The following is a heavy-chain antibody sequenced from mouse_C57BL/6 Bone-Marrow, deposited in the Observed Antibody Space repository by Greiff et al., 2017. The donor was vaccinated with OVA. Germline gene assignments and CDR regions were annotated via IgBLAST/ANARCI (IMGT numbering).Heavy chain of an antibody. Sequence: QVQLQQPGAELVKPGASVKMSCKASGYTFTSYWITWVKQRSGQGLEWIGDFYPDSGSTNYNEKFKSKDTLTVDTSSSTAYVQRSGLTSEDSAVYDCASESIYYDYVVEYSGQGNTLTDSS. D-gene: IGHD2-4*01. CDR2: FYPDSGST. V-gene: IGHV1-55*01. CDR3: ASESIYYDYVVEY. J-gene: IGHJ2*01. CDR1: GYTFTSYW.